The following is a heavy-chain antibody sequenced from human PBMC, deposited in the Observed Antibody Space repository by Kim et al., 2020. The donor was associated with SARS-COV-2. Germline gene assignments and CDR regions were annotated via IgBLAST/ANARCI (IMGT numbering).Heavy chain of an antibody. CDR1: GYTFTSYY. CDR2: INPSGGST. CDR3: AIGLSGYYFDY. V-gene: IGHV1-46*01. Sequence: ASVKVSCKASGYTFTSYYMHWVRQAPGQGLEWMGIINPSGGSTSYAQKFQGRVTMTRDTSTSTVYIELSSLRSEVTAVYYCAIGLSGYYFDYWGQGTLVTVSS. J-gene: IGHJ4*02. D-gene: IGHD3-3*01.